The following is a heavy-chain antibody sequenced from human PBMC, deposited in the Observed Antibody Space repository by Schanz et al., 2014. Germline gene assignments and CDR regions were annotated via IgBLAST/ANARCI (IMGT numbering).Heavy chain of an antibody. J-gene: IGHJ4*02. CDR3: ARDGVDAAAGGNY. CDR1: AAFISRYY. D-gene: IGHD6-13*01. V-gene: IGHV4-59*01. CDR2: VNYIGST. Sequence: QVQLQESGPGLVKPSETLSLTCTVSAAFISRYYWSWVRQAPGKGLEWIGYVNYIGSTKYNPSLESRVTISADTSKKQFSLKMTSVTTADTAVYYCARDGVDAAAGGNYWGQGSLVTVSS.